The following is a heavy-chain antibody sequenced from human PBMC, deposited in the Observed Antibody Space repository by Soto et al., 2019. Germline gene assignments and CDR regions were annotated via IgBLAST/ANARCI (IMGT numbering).Heavy chain of an antibody. Sequence: QVQLQQWGAGLLKPSDTLSLNCAVNGGSLSGYYWSWIRQPPGKGLEWIGEIKDGGRTNYSPSLKSRATISSDPSNNQFSLRLYSVTAADTGVYYCARGQEGVVATHWDQGTLVTVSS. CDR1: GGSLSGYY. CDR3: ARGQEGVVATH. CDR2: IKDGGRT. V-gene: IGHV4-34*01. J-gene: IGHJ4*02. D-gene: IGHD5-12*01.